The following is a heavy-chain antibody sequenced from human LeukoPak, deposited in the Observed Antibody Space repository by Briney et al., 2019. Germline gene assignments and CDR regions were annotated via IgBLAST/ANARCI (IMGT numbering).Heavy chain of an antibody. V-gene: IGHV3-49*04. J-gene: IGHJ4*02. CDR3: TKDQYSSAWTAFDY. Sequence: PGRSLRPSCSASGFTFGDYVMSWVRQAPGKGLEWVGFIRSKAYGGTTEYAASVKGRFTISRDDSKSIAYLQMNSLKSEDTAVYYCTKDQYSSAWTAFDYWGQGTLVTVSS. D-gene: IGHD6-19*01. CDR2: IRSKAYGGTT. CDR1: GFTFGDYV.